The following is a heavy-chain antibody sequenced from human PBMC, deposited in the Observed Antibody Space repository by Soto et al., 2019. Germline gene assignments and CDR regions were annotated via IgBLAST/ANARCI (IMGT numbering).Heavy chain of an antibody. J-gene: IGHJ2*01. Sequence: EVQLVESGGGLVQPGGSQRLSCAASGFTVSSNYMSWVRQAPGKGLEWVSVIYSGGRTSYSDSVKGRFTISRDNSKNTLYLQVNSLRAEDTAVYYCARDGRGDLYFDLGGRGTLVTVSS. D-gene: IGHD3-10*01. CDR3: ARDGRGDLYFDL. V-gene: IGHV3-66*01. CDR2: IYSGGRT. CDR1: GFTVSSNY.